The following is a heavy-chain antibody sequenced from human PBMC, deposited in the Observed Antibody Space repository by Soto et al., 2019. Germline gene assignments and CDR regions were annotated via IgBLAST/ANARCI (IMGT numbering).Heavy chain of an antibody. D-gene: IGHD6-19*01. V-gene: IGHV3-7*04. CDR1: GFSFSTYW. J-gene: IGHJ6*02. Sequence: EVQLVESGGGLVQPGGSLRLSCAASGFSFSTYWMSWVRQAPGTGLEWVANIKQDGSETFYVDSLKGRFTISRDNAQNSLHLLMNSLRAEDTAVYYCARDSGSGFYGQDYWGLDVWGQGTTVTVSS. CDR3: ARDSGSGFYGQDYWGLDV. CDR2: IKQDGSET.